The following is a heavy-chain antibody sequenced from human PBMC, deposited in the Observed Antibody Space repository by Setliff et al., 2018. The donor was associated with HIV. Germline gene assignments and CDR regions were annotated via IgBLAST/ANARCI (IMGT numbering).Heavy chain of an antibody. V-gene: IGHV3-11*06. D-gene: IGHD3-22*01. CDR2: ITSRSSYI. J-gene: IGHJ6*03. Sequence: GGSLRLSCAASGFTFSDYYMSWIRQAPGKGLEWVSSITSRSSYIYYADSVKGRFTISRDNAKNSMSLQMDSLRAEDTAVYYCARTITMIQWGYYYYYMDVWGKGATVTVSS. CDR3: ARTITMIQWGYYYYYMDV. CDR1: GFTFSDYY.